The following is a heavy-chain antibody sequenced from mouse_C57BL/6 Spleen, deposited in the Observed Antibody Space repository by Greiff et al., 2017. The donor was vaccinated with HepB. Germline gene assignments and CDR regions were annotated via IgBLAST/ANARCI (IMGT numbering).Heavy chain of an antibody. Sequence: QVQLQQPGAELVMPGAPVKLSCKAAGYTFTSYWMHWVKQRPGQGHESIGVSDPSDSYTNYNQKFKGKSTLTVDKSSSTAHMQISSLTSEDSAVYYCARGGTAQAKRWFAYGGQGTLVTVSA. CDR1: GYTFTSYW. D-gene: IGHD3-2*02. CDR3: ARGGTAQAKRWFAY. CDR2: SDPSDSYT. V-gene: IGHV1-69*01. J-gene: IGHJ3*01.